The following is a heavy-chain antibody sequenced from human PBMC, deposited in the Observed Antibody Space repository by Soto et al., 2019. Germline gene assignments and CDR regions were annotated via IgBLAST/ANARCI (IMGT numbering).Heavy chain of an antibody. J-gene: IGHJ4*02. CDR3: AGVEGIAVAGIYSFDY. Sequence: SVKVSCKASGCTFSTYTFTWVRQAPGQGLEWVGRIIPILNIANYAQKFQGRVTITADRSTSTSYLELNSLRSEDTAVYYCAGVEGIAVAGIYSFDYWGQGTLVTVSS. D-gene: IGHD6-19*01. V-gene: IGHV1-69*02. CDR2: IIPILNIA. CDR1: GCTFSTYT.